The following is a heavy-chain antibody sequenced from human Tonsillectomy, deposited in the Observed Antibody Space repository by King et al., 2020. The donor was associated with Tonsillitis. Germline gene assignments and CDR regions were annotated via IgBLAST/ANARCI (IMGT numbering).Heavy chain of an antibody. CDR2: ISGSGGST. V-gene: IGHV3-23*04. Sequence: VQLVESGGGLVQPGGSLRLSCAASGFTFSSYAMSWVRQAPGKGLEWVSAISGSGGSTYYADSVKGRFTISRDNSKNTLYLQMNSLGAEDTAVYYCAKDQGSWIQLVLSAFDYGGQGTVVTVSS. D-gene: IGHD5-18*01. CDR3: AKDQGSWIQLVLSAFDY. J-gene: IGHJ4*02. CDR1: GFTFSSYA.